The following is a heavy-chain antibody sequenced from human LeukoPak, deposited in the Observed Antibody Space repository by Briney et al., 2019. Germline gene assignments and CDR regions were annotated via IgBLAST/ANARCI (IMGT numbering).Heavy chain of an antibody. CDR2: IYYSGST. D-gene: IGHD2-21*02. V-gene: IGHV4-30-4*01. J-gene: IGHJ4*02. CDR1: GGSISSGDYY. Sequence: SQTLSLTCTVSGGSISSGDYYWSWIRQPPGKGLEWIGYIYYSGSTYYNPSLKSRVTISVDTSKNQFSLKLSSVTAADTAVYYCAREETLQYYFDYWGQGTLVTVSS. CDR3: AREETLQYYFDY.